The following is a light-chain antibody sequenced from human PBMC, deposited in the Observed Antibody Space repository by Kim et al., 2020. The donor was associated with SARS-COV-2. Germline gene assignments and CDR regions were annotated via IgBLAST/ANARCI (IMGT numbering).Light chain of an antibody. CDR1: QSVSNY. CDR2: DAS. V-gene: IGKV3-11*01. CDR3: QQRSNWPRNT. J-gene: IGKJ5*01. Sequence: EIVLTQSPATLSLSPGERATLSCRVSQSVSNYLAWYQQKPGQAPRLLIHDASNRATGIPARFSGSGSGTDFTLTISSLEPEDSAVYYCQQRSNWPRNTFGQGTRLEIK.